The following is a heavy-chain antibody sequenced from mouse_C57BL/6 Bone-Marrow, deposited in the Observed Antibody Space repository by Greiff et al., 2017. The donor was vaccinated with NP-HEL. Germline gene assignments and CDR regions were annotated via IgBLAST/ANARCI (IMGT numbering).Heavy chain of an antibody. Sequence: VMLVESGAELARPGASVKMSCKASGYTFTSYTMHWVKQRPGQGLEWIGYINPSSGYTKYNQKFKDKATLTADKSSSTAYMQLSSLTSEDSAVYYCARRDYYGSSLYYFDYWGQGTTLTVSS. V-gene: IGHV1-4*01. CDR1: GYTFTSYT. CDR2: INPSSGYT. CDR3: ARRDYYGSSLYYFDY. D-gene: IGHD1-1*01. J-gene: IGHJ2*01.